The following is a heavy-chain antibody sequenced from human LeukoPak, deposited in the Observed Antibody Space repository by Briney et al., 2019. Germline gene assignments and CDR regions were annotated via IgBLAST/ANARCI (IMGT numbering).Heavy chain of an antibody. CDR1: GFTVSSYA. D-gene: IGHD6-13*01. Sequence: GGSLRLSCAASGFTVSSYAMSWVRQAPGKGLEWVSACSDTDGSAQYAESVRGRFTISRDNSKNSLYLQMNILRDEETAVYLFSKARIAAAERGAFYVWGQGTMVTVSS. CDR3: SKARIAAAERGAFYV. CDR2: CSDTDGSA. V-gene: IGHV3-23*01. J-gene: IGHJ3*01.